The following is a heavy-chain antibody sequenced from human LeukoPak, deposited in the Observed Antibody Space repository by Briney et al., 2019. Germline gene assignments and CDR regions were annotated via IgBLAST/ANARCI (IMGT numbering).Heavy chain of an antibody. CDR2: IKQDGSEK. V-gene: IGHV3-7*01. Sequence: GGSLRLSCAASGFTFTTYWMGWVRQAPGKGLEWVASIKQDGSEKYYVDSVKGRFTISRDNAENSLYLQMNSLRADDTAFYYCARPLLYYYGSETYFWFDPWGQGTLVTVSS. J-gene: IGHJ5*02. D-gene: IGHD3-10*01. CDR1: GFTFTTYW. CDR3: ARPLLYYYGSETYFWFDP.